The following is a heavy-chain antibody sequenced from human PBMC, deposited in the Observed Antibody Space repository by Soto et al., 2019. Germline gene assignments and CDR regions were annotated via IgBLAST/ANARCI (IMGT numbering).Heavy chain of an antibody. J-gene: IGHJ4*02. CDR2: INQDGGGT. V-gene: IGHV3-7*03. CDR1: GFTFSSSF. CDR3: AKEHRYSSSWYFALN. Sequence: GGSLRLSCVASGFTFSSSFMGWVRQAPGKGLEWVANINQDGGGTYYVDSVEGRFTISRDNAKDSLYLQMNSLRAEDTAVYYCAKEHRYSSSWYFALNWGQGTLVTVSS. D-gene: IGHD6-13*01.